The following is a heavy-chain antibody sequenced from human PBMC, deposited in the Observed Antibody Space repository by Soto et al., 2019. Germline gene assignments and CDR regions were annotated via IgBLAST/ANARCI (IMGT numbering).Heavy chain of an antibody. CDR2: INDDGSST. CDR1: GFTFSRHW. Sequence: PGGSLTLSCAASGFTFSRHWMHWVRQTPGKGPGWVSRINDDGSSTKYADSVKGRFTIARDNAKNTVFLQMSSLRAEDTAGYYCAREVLAATGTIRWFDPWGQGNLVTVSS. CDR3: AREVLAATGTIRWFDP. V-gene: IGHV3-74*03. D-gene: IGHD6-25*01. J-gene: IGHJ5*02.